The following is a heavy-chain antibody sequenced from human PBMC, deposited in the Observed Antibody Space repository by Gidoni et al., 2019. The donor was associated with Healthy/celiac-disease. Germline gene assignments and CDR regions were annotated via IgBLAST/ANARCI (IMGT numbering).Heavy chain of an antibody. CDR2: INHSGST. V-gene: IGHV4-34*01. CDR1: GGSFSGYY. Sequence: LQLQQRGAGLSKPSETLSPTCAVDGGSFSGYYWSWIRQPPGKGLEWIGEINHSGSTNYNPSLKSRVTISVDTSKNQFSLKLSSVTAADTAVYYCASGNAATVSLWGQGTLVTVSS. D-gene: IGHD6-25*01. J-gene: IGHJ4*02. CDR3: ASGNAATVSL.